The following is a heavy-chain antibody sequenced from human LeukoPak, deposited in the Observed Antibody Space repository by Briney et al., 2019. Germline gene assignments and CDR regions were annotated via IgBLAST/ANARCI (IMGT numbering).Heavy chain of an antibody. J-gene: IGHJ4*02. CDR3: ARDSRGQLVNFDY. Sequence: PSETLSLTCSVSGASISSSNNYWGWIRQPPGKGLEWIGSMYHSGSTFYNPSLKSRVTMSVDTSKNQFSLKLSSVTAADTAVYFCARDSRGQLVNFDYWGQGTLVTVSS. CDR1: GASISSSNNY. CDR2: MYHSGST. D-gene: IGHD6-13*01. V-gene: IGHV4-39*07.